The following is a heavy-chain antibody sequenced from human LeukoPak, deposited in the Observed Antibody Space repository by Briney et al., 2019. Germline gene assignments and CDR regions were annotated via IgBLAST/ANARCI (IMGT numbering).Heavy chain of an antibody. J-gene: IGHJ4*02. CDR1: GGSISSGDYY. D-gene: IGHD3-22*01. Sequence: TSQTLSLTCTVSGGSISSGDYYWSWIRQPPGKGLEWIGYIYYSGSTYYNPSLKSRVTISVDTSKNQFSLKLSSVTAADTAVYYCARESSYDSSGYYYFDYWGQGTLVTVSS. V-gene: IGHV4-30-4*01. CDR2: IYYSGST. CDR3: ARESSYDSSGYYYFDY.